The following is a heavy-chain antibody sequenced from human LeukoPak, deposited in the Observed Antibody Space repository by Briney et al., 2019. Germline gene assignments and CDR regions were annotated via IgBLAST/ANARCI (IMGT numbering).Heavy chain of an antibody. Sequence: ASVKVSCKASGYTFTSYYMHWVRQAPGQGLEWMGVINPSGGSTSYAQKFQGRVTMTRDTSTSTVYMELSSLRSEDTAVYYCARDRIAEDSSGYYYFPAEYWGQGTLVTVSS. CDR1: GYTFTSYY. D-gene: IGHD3-22*01. J-gene: IGHJ4*02. CDR3: ARDRIAEDSSGYYYFPAEY. CDR2: INPSGGST. V-gene: IGHV1-46*01.